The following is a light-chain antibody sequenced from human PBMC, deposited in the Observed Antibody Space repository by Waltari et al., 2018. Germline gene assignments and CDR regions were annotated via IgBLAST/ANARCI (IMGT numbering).Light chain of an antibody. CDR3: AAWDDSLSSLV. CDR1: SSNLGNNY. Sequence: QSVLTQPPSASGTPGQRVTITCSGSSSNLGNNYVYWYQHLPGAAPKLLIFKNNQRPAGVPDRFSDSKSGTSASLAISGLRSEDEADYYCAAWDDSLSSLVFGGGTKLSVL. J-gene: IGLJ3*02. CDR2: KNN. V-gene: IGLV1-47*01.